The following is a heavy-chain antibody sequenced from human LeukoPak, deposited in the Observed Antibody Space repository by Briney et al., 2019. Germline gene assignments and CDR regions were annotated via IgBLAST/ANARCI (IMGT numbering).Heavy chain of an antibody. J-gene: IGHJ4*02. V-gene: IGHV1-46*01. D-gene: IGHD3-22*01. Sequence: ASVKVSCKASGYTFTSYYMHWVRQAPGQGLEWMGIINPSGGSTSYAQKFQGRVTMTRDMSTSTVYMELSSLRSEDTAVYYCAREEWRYYYDSSGPSLDYWGQGTLVTVSS. CDR2: INPSGGST. CDR1: GYTFTSYY. CDR3: AREEWRYYYDSSGPSLDY.